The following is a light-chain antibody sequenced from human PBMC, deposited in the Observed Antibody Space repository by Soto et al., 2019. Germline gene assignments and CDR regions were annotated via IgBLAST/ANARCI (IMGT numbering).Light chain of an antibody. CDR1: QIISNY. CDR2: LAS. V-gene: IGKV1-39*01. Sequence: DIQMTQSPSSLSASVGDRVTITCRASQIISNYLNWYQQKPGKAPKLLIYLASSLQSGVPSRFSGSGSGTDFTLTISSLQREDFATYYCQQSYSTPWTFGQGTKVEV. CDR3: QQSYSTPWT. J-gene: IGKJ1*01.